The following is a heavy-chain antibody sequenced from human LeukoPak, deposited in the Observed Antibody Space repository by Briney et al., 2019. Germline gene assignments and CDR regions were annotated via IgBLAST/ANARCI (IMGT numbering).Heavy chain of an antibody. J-gene: IGHJ4*02. CDR1: GFTFSSYS. V-gene: IGHV3-21*01. CDR3: VRGSYGAYDY. Sequence: GGSLXXXXAASGFTFSSYSMNWVRQAPGKGLEWVSSISSSSSYIYYTDSVKGRFTISRDNAKNSLYLQMNSLRAEDTAVYYCVRGSYGAYDYWGQGSLVTVSS. D-gene: IGHD4-17*01. CDR2: ISSSSSYI.